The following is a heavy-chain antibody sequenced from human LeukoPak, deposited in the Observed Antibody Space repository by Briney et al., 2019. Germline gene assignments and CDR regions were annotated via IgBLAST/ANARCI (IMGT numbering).Heavy chain of an antibody. D-gene: IGHD2-21*01. CDR3: ARGDWIMDV. J-gene: IGHJ6*02. Sequence: HPGGSLRLSCAASGFTFSSYAMSWVRQAPGKGLEWVSAISGSGGSTYYADSVKGRFIISRDTSKNTLHLQMNSLRAEDSAAYYCARGDWIMDVWGQGTTVTVSS. CDR1: GFTFSSYA. V-gene: IGHV3-23*01. CDR2: ISGSGGST.